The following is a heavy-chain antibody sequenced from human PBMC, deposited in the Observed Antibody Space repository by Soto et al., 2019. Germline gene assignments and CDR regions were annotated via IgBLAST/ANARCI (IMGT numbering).Heavy chain of an antibody. CDR1: GFAFSSYT. Sequence: SCAASGFAFSSYTMSWVRQTPGKGLEWVSSISASGGSTYYGDSLKGRFTISRDNSKNTLNLHIKTLGVEDSAVYYCAKDRSGFARGWEYYDFWGQGTQVTSPQ. V-gene: IGHV3-23*01. CDR2: ISASGGST. CDR3: AKDRSGFARGWEYYDF. D-gene: IGHD6-19*01. J-gene: IGHJ4*02.